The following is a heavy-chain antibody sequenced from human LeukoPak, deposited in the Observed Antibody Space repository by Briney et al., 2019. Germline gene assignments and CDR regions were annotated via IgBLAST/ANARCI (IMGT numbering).Heavy chain of an antibody. CDR3: AGKCGKGGRPWQPTEKKDY. Sequence: GRSLRLSCAASGFTFSSYGMHWVRQAPGKGLEWVAVISYDGSNKYYADSVKGRFTISRDNPKNTLYLQMNSLRAEDTAVYFWAGKCGKGGRPWQPTEKKDYWGQGTLVTVFS. V-gene: IGHV3-30*03. CDR2: ISYDGSNK. J-gene: IGHJ4*02. D-gene: IGHD6-6*01. CDR1: GFTFSSYG.